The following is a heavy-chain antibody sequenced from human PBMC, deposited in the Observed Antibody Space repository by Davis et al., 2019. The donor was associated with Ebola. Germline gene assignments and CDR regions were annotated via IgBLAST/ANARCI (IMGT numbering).Heavy chain of an antibody. CDR2: IYYSGST. CDR3: ARHKSGSSGWLYYYYGMDV. CDR1: GGSFSGYY. D-gene: IGHD6-25*01. V-gene: IGHV4-59*08. J-gene: IGHJ6*02. Sequence: MPSETLSLTCAVYGGSFSGYYWSWIRQPPGKGLEWIGYIYYSGSTNYNPSLKSRVTISVDTSKNQFSMKLSSVTAADTAVYYCARHKSGSSGWLYYYYGMDVWGQGTTVTVSS.